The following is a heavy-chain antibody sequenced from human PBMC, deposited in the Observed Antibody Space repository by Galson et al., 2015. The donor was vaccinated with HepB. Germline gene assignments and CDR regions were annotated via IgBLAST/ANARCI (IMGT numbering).Heavy chain of an antibody. Sequence: SLRLSCAASGFTFSSYAMSWVRQAPGKGLEWVSAISGSGGSTYYADSVKGRFTISRDNSKNTLYLQMNSLRAEDTAVYYCAKGFGYSSGWYPGAFDIWGQGTMVTVSS. J-gene: IGHJ3*02. V-gene: IGHV3-23*01. D-gene: IGHD6-19*01. CDR1: GFTFSSYA. CDR3: AKGFGYSSGWYPGAFDI. CDR2: ISGSGGST.